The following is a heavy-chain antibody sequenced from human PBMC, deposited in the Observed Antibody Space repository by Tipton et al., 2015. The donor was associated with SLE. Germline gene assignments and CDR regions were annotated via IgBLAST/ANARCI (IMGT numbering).Heavy chain of an antibody. J-gene: IGHJ5*02. D-gene: IGHD4-23*01. CDR2: IHSDGSIT. V-gene: IGHV3-74*01. CDR1: GFTFSDYW. Sequence: SLRLSCAASGFTFSDYWMDWVRQAPGEGLVWVSRIHSDGSITNYADFVKGRFTTSRDNAKNILYLQMNSLTVEDTAMYYCAGGRGGDYGGNQGYFDLWGQGTLVTVSS. CDR3: AGGRGGDYGGNQGYFDL.